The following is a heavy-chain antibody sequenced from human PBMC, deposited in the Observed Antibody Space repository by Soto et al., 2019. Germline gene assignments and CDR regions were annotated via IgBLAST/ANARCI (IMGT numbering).Heavy chain of an antibody. CDR3: ARIFGVVTVFDY. CDR2: INAGNGNT. Sequence: YPGRWVIKTTRQRLEWMGWINAGNGNTKYSQKFQGRVTISRDTSASTAYMEVSSLRSEDTAVYYCARIFGVVTVFDYWGQGTPVTVSS. V-gene: IGHV1-3*01. D-gene: IGHD3-3*01. CDR1: YP. J-gene: IGHJ4*02.